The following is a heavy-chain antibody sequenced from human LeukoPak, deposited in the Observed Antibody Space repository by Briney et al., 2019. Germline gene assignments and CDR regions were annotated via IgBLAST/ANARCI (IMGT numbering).Heavy chain of an antibody. J-gene: IGHJ3*02. Sequence: ASVTVSCKASGYTFTGYYMHWVRQAPGQGLEWMGWINPNSGGTNYAQKFQGRVTMTRDTSISTAYMELSRLRSDDTAVYYRNRGGGSPYDAFDIWGQGTMVTVSS. CDR2: INPNSGGT. CDR1: GYTFTGYY. CDR3: NRGGGSPYDAFDI. V-gene: IGHV1-2*02. D-gene: IGHD2-15*01.